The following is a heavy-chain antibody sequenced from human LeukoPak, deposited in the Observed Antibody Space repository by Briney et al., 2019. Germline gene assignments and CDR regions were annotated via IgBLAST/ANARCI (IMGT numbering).Heavy chain of an antibody. V-gene: IGHV3-30-3*01. Sequence: GRSLRLSCAASGFTFSSYAMHWVRQAPGKGLEWVAVISYDGGNKYYADSVKGRFTISRDNSKNTLYLQMNSLRAEDTAVYYCAKGTGYCSSTSCPYPWSYWGQGTLVTVSS. CDR3: AKGTGYCSSTSCPYPWSY. CDR2: ISYDGGNK. J-gene: IGHJ4*02. D-gene: IGHD2-2*01. CDR1: GFTFSSYA.